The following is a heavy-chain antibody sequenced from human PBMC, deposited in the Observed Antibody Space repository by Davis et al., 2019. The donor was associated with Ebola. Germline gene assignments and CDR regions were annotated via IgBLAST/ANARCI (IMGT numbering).Heavy chain of an antibody. CDR3: ARARTYYYGMDV. V-gene: IGHV3-66*01. CDR1: GFTVSSNY. CDR2: IYSSGRT. Sequence: PGGSLRLSCAASGFTVSSNYMGWVRQAPGKGLEWVAVIYSSGRTFYADSVKGRFTISRDNAKNSLYLQLNSLRAEDTAVYYCARARTYYYGMDVWGQGTTVTVSS. J-gene: IGHJ6*02. D-gene: IGHD3/OR15-3a*01.